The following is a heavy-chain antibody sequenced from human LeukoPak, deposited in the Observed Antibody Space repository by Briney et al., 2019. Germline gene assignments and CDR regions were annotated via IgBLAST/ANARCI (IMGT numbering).Heavy chain of an antibody. D-gene: IGHD2-15*01. J-gene: IGHJ4*02. CDR1: GGSISNNNYY. CDR2: IYYSGTT. CDR3: ARLQRNCSGGSCYYFDY. Sequence: SETLSLTCTVSGGSISNNNYYWGWIRQPPGKGLEWIGNIYYSGTTYYNPSLKSRVTISVDTSKNQISLRLSSVTAADTAVYYCARLQRNCSGGSCYYFDYWGQGTLVTVSS. V-gene: IGHV4-39*01.